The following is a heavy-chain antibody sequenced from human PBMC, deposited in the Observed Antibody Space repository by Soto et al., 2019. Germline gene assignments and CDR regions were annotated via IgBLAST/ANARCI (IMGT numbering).Heavy chain of an antibody. CDR2: ISGSGGST. CDR3: AKDRYSYGYQYFDS. J-gene: IGHJ4*02. D-gene: IGHD5-18*01. CDR1: GFTFSSYA. V-gene: IGHV3-23*01. Sequence: XGSLILSCSASGFTFSSYAMSWVRQAPGKGLEWVSAISGSGGSTYYADSVKGRFTISRDNSKNTLYLQMNSLRAEDTAVYYCAKDRYSYGYQYFDSWGQGTLVTVSS.